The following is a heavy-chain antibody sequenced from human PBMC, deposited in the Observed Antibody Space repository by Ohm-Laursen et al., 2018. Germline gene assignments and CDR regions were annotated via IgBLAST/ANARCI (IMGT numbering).Heavy chain of an antibody. CDR3: ARGAPFYGGFDY. CDR1: GFTFRTYS. Sequence: SLRLSCAASGFTFRTYSMNWVRQSPGKGLEWVSYIDASGGTIYYADSVKGRLTISRDNAKNSLYLQMSGLRGEDTAVYYCARGAPFYGGFDYWGQGTLVTVSS. CDR2: IDASGGTI. V-gene: IGHV3-48*01. J-gene: IGHJ4*02. D-gene: IGHD4-17*01.